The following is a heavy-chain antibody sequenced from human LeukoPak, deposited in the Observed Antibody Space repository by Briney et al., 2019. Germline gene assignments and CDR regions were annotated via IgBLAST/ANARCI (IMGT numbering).Heavy chain of an antibody. CDR3: ARDLPVGGDSTTNGVVY. CDR2: IYYSGST. V-gene: IGHV4-39*07. D-gene: IGHD4-11*01. CDR1: GGSISSSSYY. Sequence: PSETLSLTCTVSGGSISSSSYYWGWIRQPPGKGLEWIGSIYYSGSTYYNPSLKSRVTISVDTSKNQFSLKLSSVTAADTAVYYCARDLPVGGDSTTNGVVYWGQGTLVTVSS. J-gene: IGHJ4*02.